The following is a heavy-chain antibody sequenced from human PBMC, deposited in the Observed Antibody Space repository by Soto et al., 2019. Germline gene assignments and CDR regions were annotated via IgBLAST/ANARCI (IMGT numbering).Heavy chain of an antibody. V-gene: IGHV1-69*13. Sequence: SVKVSCKASGGTFSSYAISWVRQAPGQGLEWMGGIIPIFGTANYAQKFQGRVTITADESTSTAYMELSSLRSEDTAVYYCARLVPGYCSGGSCYSSQASFDPWGQGTLVTVSS. D-gene: IGHD2-15*01. CDR3: ARLVPGYCSGGSCYSSQASFDP. CDR2: IIPIFGTA. CDR1: GGTFSSYA. J-gene: IGHJ5*02.